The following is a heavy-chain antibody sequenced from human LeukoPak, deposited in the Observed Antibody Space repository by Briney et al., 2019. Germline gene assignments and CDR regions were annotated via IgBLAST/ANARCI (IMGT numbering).Heavy chain of an antibody. V-gene: IGHV1-18*01. D-gene: IGHD6-13*01. CDR2: ISAYNGNT. CDR3: ARVGNEYSSSWYWFDP. J-gene: IGHJ5*02. Sequence: ASVKVSCKASGYTFTSYGISWVRQAPGLGLEWMGWISAYNGNTNYAQKLQGRVTMTTDTSTSTAYMELRSLRSDDTAVYYCARVGNEYSSSWYWFDPWGQGTLVTVSS. CDR1: GYTFTSYG.